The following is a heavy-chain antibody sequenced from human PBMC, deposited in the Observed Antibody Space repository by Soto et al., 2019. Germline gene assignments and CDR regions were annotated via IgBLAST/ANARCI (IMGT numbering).Heavy chain of an antibody. CDR1: GFTFSKSA. CDR2: IVVGSGNT. CDR3: AAELYSGGSSCAFDV. V-gene: IGHV1-58*01. Sequence: SVKVSCKTSGFTFSKSAVQWVRQARGQRLEWMGWIVVGSGNTNYEQKFEVRVTITRDMSTCTVHMELSSLRSEDAAVYYCAAELYSGGSSCAFDVWGQGTMVTGSS. J-gene: IGHJ3*01. D-gene: IGHD2-15*01.